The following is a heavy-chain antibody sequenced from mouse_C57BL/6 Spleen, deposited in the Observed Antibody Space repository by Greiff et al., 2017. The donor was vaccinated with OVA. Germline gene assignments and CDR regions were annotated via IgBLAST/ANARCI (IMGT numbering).Heavy chain of an antibody. CDR2: IDPSDSET. Sequence: QVQLQQSGAELVRPGSSVKLSCKASGYTFTSYWMHWVKQRPIQGLEWIGNIDPSDSETHYNQKFKDKATLTVDKSSSTAYMQLSSLTSEDSAVYSCAKEGYDYEYYMDYWGQGTTLTVSS. D-gene: IGHD2-4*01. CDR3: AKEGYDYEYYMDY. CDR1: GYTFTSYW. V-gene: IGHV1-52*01. J-gene: IGHJ2*01.